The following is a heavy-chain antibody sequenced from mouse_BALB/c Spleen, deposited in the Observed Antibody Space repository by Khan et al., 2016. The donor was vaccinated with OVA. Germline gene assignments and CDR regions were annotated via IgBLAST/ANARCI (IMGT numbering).Heavy chain of an antibody. Sequence: QVQLKESGPGLAAPSQSLSITCTISGFSLTTYGVHWVRQPPGKGLEWLVVIWSDGTTNYNSALKSRLTINKDNSQSQVFLKMNSLQTDDTAIYFCARQPYYHYNIMDYWGQGTSVTVSS. J-gene: IGHJ4*01. CDR1: GFSLTTYG. D-gene: IGHD2-10*01. CDR3: ARQPYYHYNIMDY. CDR2: IWSDGTT. V-gene: IGHV2-6-1*01.